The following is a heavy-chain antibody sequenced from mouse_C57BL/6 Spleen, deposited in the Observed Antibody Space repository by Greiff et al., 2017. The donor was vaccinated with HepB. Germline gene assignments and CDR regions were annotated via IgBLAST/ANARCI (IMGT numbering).Heavy chain of an antibody. J-gene: IGHJ4*01. CDR3: AIWLLPYAMDY. CDR2: IYPRSGNT. CDR1: GYTFTSYG. D-gene: IGHD2-3*01. V-gene: IGHV1-81*01. Sequence: QVQLQQSGAELARPGASVKLSCKASGYTFTSYGISWVKQRTGQGLEWIGEIYPRSGNTYYNEKFKGKATLTADKSSSTAYMELRSLTSEDSAVYFCAIWLLPYAMDYWGQGTSVTVSS.